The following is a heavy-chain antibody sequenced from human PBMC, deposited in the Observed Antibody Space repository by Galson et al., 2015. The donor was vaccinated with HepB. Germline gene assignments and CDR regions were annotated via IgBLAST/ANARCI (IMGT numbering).Heavy chain of an antibody. J-gene: IGHJ5*02. CDR2: FDPEDGET. CDR3: ATDRHYDFWSGSPLFDP. V-gene: IGHV1-24*01. CDR1: GYTLTELS. Sequence: SVKVSCKVSGYTLTELSMHWVRQAPGKGLEWMGGFDPEDGETIYVQKFQGRVTMTEDTSTDTAYMELSSLRSEDTAVYYCATDRHYDFWSGSPLFDPWGQGTLVTVSS. D-gene: IGHD3-3*01.